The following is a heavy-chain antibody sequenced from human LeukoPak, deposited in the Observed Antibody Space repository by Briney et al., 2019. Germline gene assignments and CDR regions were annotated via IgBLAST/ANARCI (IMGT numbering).Heavy chain of an antibody. Sequence: PSETLSLTCTVSGYSLSSGFYWGWIRQPPGKGLEWIATVFHSGSTYHNPSLESRVTISMDTSKNQFSLRLISVTAADTALYYCARFGTRDNCCHPGVDTWGQGTPVTVSS. CDR1: GYSLSSGFY. D-gene: IGHD1-1*01. CDR3: ARFGTRDNCCHPGVDT. CDR2: VFHSGST. V-gene: IGHV4-38-2*02. J-gene: IGHJ5*02.